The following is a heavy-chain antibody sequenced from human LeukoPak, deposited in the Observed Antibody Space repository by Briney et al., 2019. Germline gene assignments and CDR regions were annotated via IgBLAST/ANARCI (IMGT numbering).Heavy chain of an antibody. CDR1: GYTFTSYY. CDR3: ACGAVAGRWFDP. V-gene: IGHV1-46*01. D-gene: IGHD6-19*01. J-gene: IGHJ5*02. CDR2: INPSGGST. Sequence: GASVKVSCKASGYTFTSYYMHWVRQAPGQGLEWMGIINPSGGSTSYAQKFQGRATMTRDTSTSTVYMELSSLRSEDTAVYYCACGAVAGRWFDPWGQGTLVTVSS.